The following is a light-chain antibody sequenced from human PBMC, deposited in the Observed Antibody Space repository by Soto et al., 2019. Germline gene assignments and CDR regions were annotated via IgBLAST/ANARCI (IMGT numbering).Light chain of an antibody. J-gene: IGKJ1*01. CDR3: QHYNSYSEA. Sequence: DIPMCHSPSTLCASVEDRDTISRRASQSISSWLAWYQQKPGKAPKLLIYKASSLESGVPSRFSGSGSGTEFTLTISSLQPDDFATYYCQHYNSYSEAFGQGTKVDIK. CDR1: QSISSW. V-gene: IGKV1-5*03. CDR2: KAS.